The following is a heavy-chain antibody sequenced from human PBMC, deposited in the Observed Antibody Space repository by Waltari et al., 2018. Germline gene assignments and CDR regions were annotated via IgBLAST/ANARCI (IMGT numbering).Heavy chain of an antibody. D-gene: IGHD3-22*01. CDR3: ARDRGRGLYLDT. V-gene: IGHV4-4*02. CDR1: GDSGSNTYW. Sequence: QLQLQESGPGLVEPSGTLSLSCAVSGDSGSNTYWWSWVRQSPQKGLEWIGQVHGSGRSNYSPSLASRVTVSLDTSKNAFSLKVTSATAADTAVYYCARDRGRGLYLDTWGPGTLVTVSP. CDR2: VHGSGRS. J-gene: IGHJ5*02.